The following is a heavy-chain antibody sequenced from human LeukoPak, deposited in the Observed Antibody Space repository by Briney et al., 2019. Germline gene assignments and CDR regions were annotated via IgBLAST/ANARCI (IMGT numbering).Heavy chain of an antibody. CDR3: ARIIAVAGTTNWFDP. Sequence: SETLSLTCTVSGGSISSSSYYWGWIRQPPGKGLEWIGSIYYSGSTYYNPSLKSRVTISVDTSKNQFSLKLSSVTAADTAVYYCARIIAVAGTTNWFDPWGQGTLVTVSS. J-gene: IGHJ5*02. V-gene: IGHV4-39*01. D-gene: IGHD6-19*01. CDR1: GGSISSSSYY. CDR2: IYYSGST.